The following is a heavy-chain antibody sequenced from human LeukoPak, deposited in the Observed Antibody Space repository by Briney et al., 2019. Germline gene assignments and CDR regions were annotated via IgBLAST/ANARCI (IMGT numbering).Heavy chain of an antibody. D-gene: IGHD5-12*01. J-gene: IGHJ4*02. V-gene: IGHV1-2*02. Sequence: ASVEVSCKASGYTFTGYYMHWVRQAPGQGLEWMGWINPNSGGTNYAQKFQGRVTMTRDTSISTAYMELSRLRSDDTAVYYCARERDIVATTVLDCWGQGTLVTVSS. CDR2: INPNSGGT. CDR3: ARERDIVATTVLDC. CDR1: GYTFTGYY.